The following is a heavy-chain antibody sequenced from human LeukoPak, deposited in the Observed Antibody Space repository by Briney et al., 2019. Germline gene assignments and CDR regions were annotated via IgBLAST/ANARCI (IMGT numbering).Heavy chain of an antibody. Sequence: GGSLRLSCAASGFTFSSYWMSWVRQAPGKGLEWVANIKQDGSEKYYVDSVKGRFTISRDNAKNSLYLQMNSLRAEDTAVYYCARDRLGYCSSTSCGEDFDYWGQGTLVTVSS. CDR3: ARDRLGYCSSTSCGEDFDY. V-gene: IGHV3-7*01. CDR2: IKQDGSEK. CDR1: GFTFSSYW. J-gene: IGHJ4*02. D-gene: IGHD2-2*01.